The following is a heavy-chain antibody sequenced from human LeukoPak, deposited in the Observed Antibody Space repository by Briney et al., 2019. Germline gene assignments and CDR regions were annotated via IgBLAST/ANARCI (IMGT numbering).Heavy chain of an antibody. CDR3: ARDLAPWWYSSGYHDAFDI. D-gene: IGHD3-22*01. CDR1: GFTFSDYY. J-gene: IGHJ3*02. V-gene: IGHV3-11*04. Sequence: GGSLRLSCAASGFTFSDYYMSWIRQAPGKGLEWVSYISSSGSTIYYADSVKGRFTISRDNAKNSLYLQMNSLRAEDTAVYYCARDLAPWWYSSGYHDAFDIWGQGTMVTVSS. CDR2: ISSSGSTI.